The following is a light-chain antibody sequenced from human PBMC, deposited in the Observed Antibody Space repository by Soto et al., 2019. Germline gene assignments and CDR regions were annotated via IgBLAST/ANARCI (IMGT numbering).Light chain of an antibody. Sequence: EIQLTQSPGTLSSSVGDRVTITCRASQSINKWVAWYQQKPGNAPMFLIYDASILQSGVPSRFSGSGSGTEFTLTISRLQPDDFATYYGQLGWTFGQGTKVDIK. CDR3: QLGWT. CDR1: QSINKW. CDR2: DAS. J-gene: IGKJ1*01. V-gene: IGKV1-5*01.